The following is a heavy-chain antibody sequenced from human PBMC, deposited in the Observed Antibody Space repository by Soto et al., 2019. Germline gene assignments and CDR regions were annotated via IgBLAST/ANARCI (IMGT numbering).Heavy chain of an antibody. Sequence: GGSLRLSCAASGFTFSSYAMSWVRQAPGKGLEWVSAISGSGGSTYYADSVKGRFTISRDNSKNTLYLQMNSLRAEDTAVYYCAKEAAILTGYSGGYFDYWGQGTLVTVS. V-gene: IGHV3-23*01. CDR2: ISGSGGST. CDR3: AKEAAILTGYSGGYFDY. J-gene: IGHJ4*02. CDR1: GFTFSSYA. D-gene: IGHD3-9*01.